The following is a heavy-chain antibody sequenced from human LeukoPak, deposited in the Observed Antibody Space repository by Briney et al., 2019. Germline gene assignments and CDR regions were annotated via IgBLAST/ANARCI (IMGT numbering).Heavy chain of an antibody. CDR3: ANSEFYVSGKYAGLDN. CDR2: ICDDT. J-gene: IGHJ4*02. D-gene: IGHD3-10*01. CDR1: GLTFSTYV. Sequence: GGSLRLSCAASGLTFSTYVMNWVRQAPGKGLEWVSTICDDTYYADSVKGRITVSRDNSRNTLYLQMNFLGVEDTAVYYCANSEFYVSGKYAGLDNWGQGTLVTVSS. V-gene: IGHV3-23*01.